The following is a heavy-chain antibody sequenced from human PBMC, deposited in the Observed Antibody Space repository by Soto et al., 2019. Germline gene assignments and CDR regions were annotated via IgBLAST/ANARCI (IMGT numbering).Heavy chain of an antibody. D-gene: IGHD3-3*01. CDR2: IPSRGGTI. V-gene: IGHV3-48*03. Sequence: PGGSLRLSCAASGFTFSSYEMNWVRQAPGKGLEWISYIPSRGGTIYYADSVKGRFTISRDNPRNTLFLHVNSPRADDTAVYYCAIARVADSSLDHWGQGTLVTVSS. CDR1: GFTFSSYE. J-gene: IGHJ4*02. CDR3: AIARVADSSLDH.